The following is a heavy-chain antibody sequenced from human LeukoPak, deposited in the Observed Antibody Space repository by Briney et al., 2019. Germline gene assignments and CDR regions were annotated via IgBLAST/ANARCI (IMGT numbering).Heavy chain of an antibody. D-gene: IGHD3-16*01. CDR3: ARDRGGPGGWFDP. CDR2: INPSGGST. Sequence: ASVKVSCKASGYTFTSYYMHWVRQAPGQGPEWMGIINPSGGSTSYAQKFQGRVTMTRDTSTSTVYMELSSLRSEDTAVYYCARDRGGPGGWFDPWGQGTLVTVSS. CDR1: GYTFTSYY. J-gene: IGHJ5*02. V-gene: IGHV1-46*01.